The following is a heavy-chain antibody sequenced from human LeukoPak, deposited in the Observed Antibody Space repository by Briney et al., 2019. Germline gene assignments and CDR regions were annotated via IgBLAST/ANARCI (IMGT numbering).Heavy chain of an antibody. V-gene: IGHV3-21*01. CDR1: GFTFSIYT. CDR3: ARWGSGDSFDI. J-gene: IGHJ3*02. Sequence: GGSRRLSCAASGFTFSIYTMNCVRQAQGKGLEWVSSLSGSSNYIFYADSVKGRFTISRDNAKNSLFLQMNSLRAEDTAVYFCARWGSGDSFDIWGQGTMVTVSS. CDR2: LSGSSNYI. D-gene: IGHD3-10*01.